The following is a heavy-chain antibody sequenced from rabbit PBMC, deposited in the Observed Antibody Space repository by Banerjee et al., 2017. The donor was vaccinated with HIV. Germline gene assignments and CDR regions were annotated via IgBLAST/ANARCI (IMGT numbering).Heavy chain of an antibody. Sequence: QSLEESRGDLVKPGASLTLTCTASGFSFSNNYFMCWVRQAPGKGLEWIACIYVSSFGDTYYSTWAKDRFTISISSSTTVTLEMTSLTVADTATYFCASGPYTYDENYDPRCFNLWGQGTLVTVS. CDR1: GFSFSNNYF. CDR3: ASGPYTYDENYDPRCFNL. V-gene: IGHV1S40*01. J-gene: IGHJ4*01. CDR2: IYVSSFGDT. D-gene: IGHD2-1*01.